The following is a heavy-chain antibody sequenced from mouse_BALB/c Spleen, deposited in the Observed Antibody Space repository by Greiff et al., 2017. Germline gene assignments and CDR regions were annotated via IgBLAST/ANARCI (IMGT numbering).Heavy chain of an antibody. J-gene: IGHJ4*01. D-gene: IGHD2-10*02. CDR2: ISSGGGST. CDR3: ARHWYGNPMDY. Sequence: EVQGVESGGGLVKPGGSLKLSCAASGFAFSSYDMSWVRQTPEKRLEWVAYISSGGGSTYYPDTVKGRFTISRDNAKNTLYLQMSSLKSEDTAMYYCARHWYGNPMDYWGQGTSVTVSS. CDR1: GFAFSSYD. V-gene: IGHV5-12-1*01.